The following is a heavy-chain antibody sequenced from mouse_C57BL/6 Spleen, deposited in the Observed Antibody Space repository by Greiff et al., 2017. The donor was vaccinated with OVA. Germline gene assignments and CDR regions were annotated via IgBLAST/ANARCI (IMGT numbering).Heavy chain of an antibody. CDR2: IYPGDGDT. D-gene: IGHD4-1*01. Sequence: QVQLQQSGPELVKPGASVKISCKASGYAFSSSWMNWVKQRPGKGLEWIGRIYPGDGDTNYNGKFKGKATLTADKSSSTAYMQLSSLTSEDSAVYFYARWTGTRYFDYWGQGTTLTVSS. V-gene: IGHV1-82*01. CDR1: GYAFSSSW. J-gene: IGHJ2*01. CDR3: ARWTGTRYFDY.